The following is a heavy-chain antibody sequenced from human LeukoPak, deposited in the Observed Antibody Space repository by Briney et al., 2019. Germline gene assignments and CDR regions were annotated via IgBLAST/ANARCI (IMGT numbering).Heavy chain of an antibody. V-gene: IGHV4-30-2*01. J-gene: IGHJ3*02. CDR2: ISHSGST. Sequence: SQTLSLTCAVSGGSISSGGYSWSWIRQPPGKGLEWIGYISHSGSTYYNPSLKGRVTISVDRSKNQFSLKLSSVTAADTAVYYCAAIPVQLERLRGDAFDIWGQGTMVTVSS. CDR1: GGSISSGGYS. D-gene: IGHD1-1*01. CDR3: AAIPVQLERLRGDAFDI.